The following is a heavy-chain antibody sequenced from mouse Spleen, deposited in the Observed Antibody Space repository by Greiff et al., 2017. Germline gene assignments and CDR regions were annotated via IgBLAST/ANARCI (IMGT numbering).Heavy chain of an antibody. J-gene: IGHJ1*01. D-gene: IGHD1-1*01. CDR3: ARAGTVPSRYFDV. V-gene: IGHV1-42*01. Sequence: EVQLQQSGPELVKPGASVKISCKASGYSFTGYYMNWVKQSPEKSLEWIGEINPSTGGTTYNQKFKAKATLTVDKSSSTAYMQLKSLTSEDSAVYYCARAGTVPSRYFDVWGAGTTVTVSS. CDR2: INPSTGGT. CDR1: GYSFTGYY.